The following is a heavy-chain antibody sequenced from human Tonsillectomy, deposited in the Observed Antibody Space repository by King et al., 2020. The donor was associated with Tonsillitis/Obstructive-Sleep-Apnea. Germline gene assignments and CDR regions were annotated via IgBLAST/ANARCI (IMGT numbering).Heavy chain of an antibody. Sequence: QLVQSGGGVAQPGRSLRLSCAASGFTFSSYGMHWVRQAPGKGLEWVAFISYDGSNKYYADSVKGRFTISRDNSKNTLYLQMNSLRAEDTAVYYCAKDLDTAVAGLDYWGQGTLVTVSS. D-gene: IGHD6-19*01. V-gene: IGHV3-30*18. CDR2: ISYDGSNK. J-gene: IGHJ4*02. CDR1: GFTFSSYG. CDR3: AKDLDTAVAGLDY.